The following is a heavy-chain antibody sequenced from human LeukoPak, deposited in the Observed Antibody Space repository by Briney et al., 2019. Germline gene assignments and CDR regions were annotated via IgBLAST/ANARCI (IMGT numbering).Heavy chain of an antibody. D-gene: IGHD3-10*02. Sequence: GGSLGLSCAASGFTFSSYSMNWVRQAPGKGLEWVSSISSSSSYIYYADSVKGRFTISRDNAKNSLYLQMNSLRAEDTAVYYCAELGITMIGGVWGKGTTVTISS. V-gene: IGHV3-21*01. J-gene: IGHJ6*04. CDR3: AELGITMIGGV. CDR1: GFTFSSYS. CDR2: ISSSSSYI.